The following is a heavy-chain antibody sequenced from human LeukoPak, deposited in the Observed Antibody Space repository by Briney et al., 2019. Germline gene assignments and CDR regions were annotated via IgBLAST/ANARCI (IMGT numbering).Heavy chain of an antibody. CDR1: GGSISGYY. Sequence: SETLSLTCSVSGGSISGYYWTWIRQPAGKGLEWIGRVYTSGSAHYNPSLKTRLTMSVDTSKNQFSLKLSSVTAADTAVYYCARLITGTTTAFDIWGQGTMVTVSS. D-gene: IGHD1-7*01. J-gene: IGHJ3*02. CDR2: VYTSGSA. CDR3: ARLITGTTTAFDI. V-gene: IGHV4-4*07.